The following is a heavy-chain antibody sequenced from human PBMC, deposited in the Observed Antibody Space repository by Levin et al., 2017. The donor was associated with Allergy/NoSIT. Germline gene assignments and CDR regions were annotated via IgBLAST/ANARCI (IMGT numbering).Heavy chain of an antibody. CDR3: ARDRAYSSSWYDAFDI. D-gene: IGHD6-13*01. CDR1: GFTFSSYA. V-gene: IGHV3-30-3*01. J-gene: IGHJ3*02. Sequence: GGSLRLSCAASGFTFSSYAMHWVRQAPGKGLEWVAVISYDGSNKYYADSVKGRFTISRDNSKNTLYLQMNSLRAEDTAEYYCARDRAYSSSWYDAFDIWGQGTMVTVSS. CDR2: ISYDGSNK.